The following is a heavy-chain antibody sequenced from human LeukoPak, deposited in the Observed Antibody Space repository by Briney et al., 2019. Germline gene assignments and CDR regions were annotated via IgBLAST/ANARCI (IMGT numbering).Heavy chain of an antibody. J-gene: IGHJ2*01. CDR2: IYTSGST. Sequence: SEILSLTCTVSGGSISSYYWSWIRQPAGKGLEWIGRIYTSGSTNYNPSLKSRVTMSVDTSKNQFSLKLSSVTAADTAVYYCARDLLVGATRWYFDLWGRGTLVTVSS. CDR1: GGSISSYY. D-gene: IGHD1-26*01. CDR3: ARDLLVGATRWYFDL. V-gene: IGHV4-4*07.